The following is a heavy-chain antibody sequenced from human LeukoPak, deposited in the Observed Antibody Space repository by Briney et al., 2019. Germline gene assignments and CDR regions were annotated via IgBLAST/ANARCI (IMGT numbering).Heavy chain of an antibody. D-gene: IGHD3-22*01. CDR1: GFTFSSYG. J-gene: IGHJ6*02. Sequence: GGSLRPSCAASGFTFSSYGMHWVRQAPGKGLEWVAVISYDGSNKYYADSVKGRFTISRDNSKNTLYLQMNSLRAEDTAVYYCAKDGLTKDSSGYYRYYYYYYGMDVWGQGTTVTVSS. CDR3: AKDGLTKDSSGYYRYYYYYYGMDV. V-gene: IGHV3-30*18. CDR2: ISYDGSNK.